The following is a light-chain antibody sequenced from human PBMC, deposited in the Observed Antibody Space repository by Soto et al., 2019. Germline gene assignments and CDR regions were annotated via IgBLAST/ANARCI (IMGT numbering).Light chain of an antibody. V-gene: IGKV1-39*01. Sequence: IQMTQSPSSLSASVGDRVTITCRASQGIGTDLGWYQQRPGKAPNLLISAASSLQTGVPPRFSGSGSGTDFTLTISSLQPEDFATYYCQQSYRTPWTFGQGTKVEIK. CDR3: QQSYRTPWT. J-gene: IGKJ1*01. CDR1: QGIGTD. CDR2: AAS.